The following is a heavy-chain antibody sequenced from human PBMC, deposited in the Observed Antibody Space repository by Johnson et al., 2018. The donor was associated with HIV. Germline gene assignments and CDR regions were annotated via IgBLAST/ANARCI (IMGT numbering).Heavy chain of an antibody. CDR2: ISYDGSNK. V-gene: IGHV3-30*03. CDR1: GFTLSTYG. Sequence: QVQLVESGGGVVQPGRSLRLSCAASGFTLSTYGMHWVRQAPGKGLAWVAVISYDGSNKYYADSVKGRFTISRDKSKNTLYLQMKGLRAEDTAVYYCVRHDFVGGIYRHAFDIWGQGTMVTVSS. CDR3: VRHDFVGGIYRHAFDI. J-gene: IGHJ3*02. D-gene: IGHD3-16*02.